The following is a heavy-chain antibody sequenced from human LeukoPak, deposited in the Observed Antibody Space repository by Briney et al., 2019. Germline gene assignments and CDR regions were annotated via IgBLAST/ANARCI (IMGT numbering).Heavy chain of an antibody. J-gene: IGHJ5*02. CDR2: IKYDGSAT. CDR1: GFTFSNYS. Sequence: GGSLRLSCAASGFTFSNYSMHWVRQAPGKGPVWVSRIKYDGSATTYADSVKGRFTISRDNVKNTLSLQMNSLRAEDTAVYYCTKSDWFDPWGQGTLVTVSS. V-gene: IGHV3-74*01. D-gene: IGHD3-3*01. CDR3: TKSDWFDP.